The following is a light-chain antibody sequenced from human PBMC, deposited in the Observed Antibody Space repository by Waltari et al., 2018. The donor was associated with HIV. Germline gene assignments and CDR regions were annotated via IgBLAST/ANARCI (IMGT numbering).Light chain of an antibody. CDR2: RND. V-gene: IGLV1-47*01. CDR3: VTWDDSRRGVV. J-gene: IGLJ2*01. Sequence: SVVTQPPSASGTPGQRVTISCSGKTSNIGSIYVFWYQHLPGTPPKLLVHRNDQGSSGGPDGVAGSTPGTSASRAISGLRAEDEADYYCVTWDDSRRGVVFGGGTKVAVL. CDR1: TSNIGSIY.